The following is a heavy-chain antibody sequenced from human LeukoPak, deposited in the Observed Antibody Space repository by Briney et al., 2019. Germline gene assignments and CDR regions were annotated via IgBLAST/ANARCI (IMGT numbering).Heavy chain of an antibody. CDR2: INWNGGST. J-gene: IGHJ4*02. D-gene: IGHD6-19*01. Sequence: GGSLRLSCAASGFTFDDYGMSWVRQAPGKGLEWVSGINWNGGSTGYADSVKGRFTISRDNAKNSLYLQMNSLRAEDTAVYYCARVRGSIAVAGFYFDYWGQGTLVTVSS. CDR3: ARVRGSIAVAGFYFDY. CDR1: GFTFDDYG. V-gene: IGHV3-20*04.